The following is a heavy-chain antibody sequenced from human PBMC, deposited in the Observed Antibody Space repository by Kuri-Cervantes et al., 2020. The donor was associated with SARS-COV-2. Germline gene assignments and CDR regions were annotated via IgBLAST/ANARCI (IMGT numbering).Heavy chain of an antibody. CDR2: IKQDGSEK. D-gene: IGHD4-17*01. J-gene: IGHJ6*02. CDR1: GFTFSSYW. Sequence: GESLKISCAASGFTFSSYWMSWVRQAPGKGLEWVANIKQDGSEKYYVDSVKGRFTISRDNAKNSLYLQMKSLKTEDTAVYYCSRVSAVTRVDVWGQGTTVTVSS. CDR3: SRVSAVTRVDV. V-gene: IGHV3-7*03.